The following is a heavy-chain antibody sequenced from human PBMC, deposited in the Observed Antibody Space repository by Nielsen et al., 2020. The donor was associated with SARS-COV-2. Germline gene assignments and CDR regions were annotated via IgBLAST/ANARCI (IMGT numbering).Heavy chain of an antibody. D-gene: IGHD3-10*01. J-gene: IGHJ5*02. CDR1: GYTFTSYY. CDR2: INPSGGST. V-gene: IGHV1-46*01. Sequence: ASVKVSCKASGYTFTSYYMHWVRQAPGQGLEWMGVINPSGGSTNYAQKFQGRVTITRDTSTSTVYMELSSLRSEDTAVYYCATGEGFGVSIRHNWFDPWGQGTLVTVSS. CDR3: ATGEGFGVSIRHNWFDP.